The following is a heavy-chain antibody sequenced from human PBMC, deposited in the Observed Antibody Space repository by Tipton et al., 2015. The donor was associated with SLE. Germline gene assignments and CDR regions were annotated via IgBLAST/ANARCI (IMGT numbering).Heavy chain of an antibody. D-gene: IGHD6-19*01. V-gene: IGHV4-61*05. CDR2: IYYSGST. Sequence: LRLSCTVSGGSISSSSYYWGWIRQPPGKGLEWIGYIYYSGSTNYNPSLKSRVTISVDTSKNQFSLKLSSVTAADTAVYYCARQGAVAGFDCWGQGTLVTVSS. J-gene: IGHJ4*02. CDR3: ARQGAVAGFDC. CDR1: GGSISSSSYY.